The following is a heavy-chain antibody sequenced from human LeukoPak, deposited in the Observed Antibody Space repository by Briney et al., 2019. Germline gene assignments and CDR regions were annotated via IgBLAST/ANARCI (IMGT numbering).Heavy chain of an antibody. V-gene: IGHV3-30*02. J-gene: IGHJ4*02. CDR1: AFTFSRYG. Sequence: TGGSLRLSCAASAFTFSRYGMHWVRQAPGKGLEWVAFIRYDGSNKYYADSVKGRFTISRDDSKNTLYLQMNSLRAEDTAVYYCAKDRLVGRGVYFDYWGQGTLVTVSS. CDR2: IRYDGSNK. D-gene: IGHD1-26*01. CDR3: AKDRLVGRGVYFDY.